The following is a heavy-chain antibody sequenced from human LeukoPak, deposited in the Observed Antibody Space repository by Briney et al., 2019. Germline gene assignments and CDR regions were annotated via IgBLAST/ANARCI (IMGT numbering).Heavy chain of an antibody. V-gene: IGHV4-38-2*02. Sequence: SETLSLTCTVSGYSISSGYYWGWIRQPPGKGLEWIGSIYHSGSTYYNPSLKSRVTISVDTSKNQFSLKLSSVTAADTAVYYCARLYSTGPFDYWGQGTLVTVSS. D-gene: IGHD6-25*01. J-gene: IGHJ4*02. CDR3: ARLYSTGPFDY. CDR2: IYHSGST. CDR1: GYSISSGYY.